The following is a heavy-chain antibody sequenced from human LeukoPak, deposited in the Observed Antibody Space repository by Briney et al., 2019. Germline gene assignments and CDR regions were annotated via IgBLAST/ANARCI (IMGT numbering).Heavy chain of an antibody. D-gene: IGHD3-10*01. J-gene: IGHJ4*02. CDR3: AKDVSGSYYNSVVDY. V-gene: IGHV3-30*18. CDR2: ISYDGSNK. Sequence: GRSLRLSCAASGFTFSSYGMHWVRQAPGKGLEWVAVISYDGSNKYYADSVKGRFTISRDNSKNTLYLQMNSLRAEDTAVYYCAKDVSGSYYNSVVDYWGQGTLVTVSS. CDR1: GFTFSSYG.